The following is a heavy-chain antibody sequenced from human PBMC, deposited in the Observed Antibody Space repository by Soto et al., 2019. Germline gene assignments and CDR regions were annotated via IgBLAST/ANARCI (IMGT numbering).Heavy chain of an antibody. Sequence: GGSLRLSCAASGFNVRSYYMSWVRQAPGKGLEWVSIIYSGGNTFYADSVKGRFTISRDNSKNTLYLQMNSLRAEDTAVYYCARGYSGSGPLAYWGQGTLVTVYS. CDR3: ARGYSGSGPLAY. V-gene: IGHV3-66*01. CDR2: IYSGGNT. D-gene: IGHD3-10*01. CDR1: GFNVRSYY. J-gene: IGHJ4*02.